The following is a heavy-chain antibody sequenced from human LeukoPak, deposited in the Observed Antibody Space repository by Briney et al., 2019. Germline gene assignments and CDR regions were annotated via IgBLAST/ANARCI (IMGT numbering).Heavy chain of an antibody. CDR3: ARVLEGSSGQHWYFDL. V-gene: IGHV4-34*01. J-gene: IGHJ2*01. Sequence: PSETLSLTCAVYGGSFSGYYWSWIRQPPGKGLEWIGEINHSGSTNYNPSLKSRVTISVDTSKNQFSLKLSSVTAADTAVYYCARVLEGSSGQHWYFDLWGRGILVTVSS. D-gene: IGHD6-19*01. CDR1: GGSFSGYY. CDR2: INHSGST.